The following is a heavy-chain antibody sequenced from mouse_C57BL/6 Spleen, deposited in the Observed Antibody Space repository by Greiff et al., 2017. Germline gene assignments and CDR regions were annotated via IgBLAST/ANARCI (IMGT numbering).Heavy chain of an antibody. V-gene: IGHV5-9-1*02. CDR2: ISSGGDYI. CDR3: TRDGDYYGSSYVGYAMDY. Sequence: DVMLVESGEGLVKPGGSLKLSCAASGFTFSSYAMSWVRQTPEKRLEWVAYISSGGDYIYYADTVKGRFTISRDNARNTLYLQMSSLKSEDTAMYYCTRDGDYYGSSYVGYAMDYWGQGTSVTVSS. D-gene: IGHD1-1*01. J-gene: IGHJ4*01. CDR1: GFTFSSYA.